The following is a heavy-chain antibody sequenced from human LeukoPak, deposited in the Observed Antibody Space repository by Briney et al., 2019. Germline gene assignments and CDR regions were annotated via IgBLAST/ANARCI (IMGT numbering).Heavy chain of an antibody. CDR1: GFTFSSYE. CDR2: ISSSGSTI. D-gene: IGHD6-13*01. Sequence: GGSLRLSCAASGFTFSSYEMNWVRQAPGKGPEWVSHISSSGSTIYYADSVKGRFTISRDNAKNSLYLQMNSLRAEDTAVYYCAREGSSWFDGFGYFDYWGQGTLVTVSS. V-gene: IGHV3-48*03. CDR3: AREGSSWFDGFGYFDY. J-gene: IGHJ4*02.